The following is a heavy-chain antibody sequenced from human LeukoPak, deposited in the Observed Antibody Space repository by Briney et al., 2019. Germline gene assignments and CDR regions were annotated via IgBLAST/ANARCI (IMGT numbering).Heavy chain of an antibody. CDR3: ARDLDVVAGLDY. CDR2: ISGSGGST. CDR1: GFTFSSYA. J-gene: IGHJ4*02. V-gene: IGHV3-23*01. Sequence: TGGSLRLSCAASGFTFSSYAMSWVRQAPGKGLEWVSAISGSGGSTYNADSVKGRFTISRDNSKNTLYLQMNSLRAEDTAVYYCARDLDVVAGLDYWGQGTLVTVSS. D-gene: IGHD2-2*01.